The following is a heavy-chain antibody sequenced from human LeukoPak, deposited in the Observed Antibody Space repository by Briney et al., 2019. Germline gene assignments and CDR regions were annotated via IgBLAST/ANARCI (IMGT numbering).Heavy chain of an antibody. CDR1: GGSNSSYY. D-gene: IGHD3-10*01. CDR3: ASLNVPEFGDEGYYFDY. J-gene: IGHJ4*02. V-gene: IGHV4-59*01. CDR2: IYYSGST. Sequence: TETLSLTCTVSGGSNSSYYWSWIRQPPGKGLEWIGYIYYSGSTNYNPSLKSRVTISVDTSKNQFSLKLSSVTAADTAVYYCASLNVPEFGDEGYYFDYWGQGTLVTVSS.